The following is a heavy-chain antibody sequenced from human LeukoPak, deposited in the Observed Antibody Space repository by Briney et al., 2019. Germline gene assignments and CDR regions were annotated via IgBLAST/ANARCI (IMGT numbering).Heavy chain of an antibody. CDR1: GFTFSSYS. D-gene: IGHD6-19*01. J-gene: IGHJ4*02. CDR2: ISSSSSTI. Sequence: GGSLRLSCAASGFTFSSYSMNWVRQAPGKGLEWVSYISSSSSTIYYADSVKGRFTISRDKSKNTLYLQMNSLRADDTALYYCARGGVAADFDFWGQGTLVTVSS. V-gene: IGHV3-48*01. CDR3: ARGGVAADFDF.